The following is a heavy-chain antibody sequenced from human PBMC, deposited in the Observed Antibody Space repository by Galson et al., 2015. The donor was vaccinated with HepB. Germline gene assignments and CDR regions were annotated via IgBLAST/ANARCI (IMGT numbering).Heavy chain of an antibody. CDR2: VSGSGGNT. V-gene: IGHV3-23*01. J-gene: IGHJ4*02. Sequence: SLRLSCAASGFTFSSFAMSWVRQAPGKGLEWVSAVSGSGGNTYYADSVKGRFTISRDNSKNTLYLQMNSLRAEDTAVYYCAKRGPRGYCSGGSCPSVYWGQGTLVTVSS. CDR3: AKRGPRGYCSGGSCPSVY. CDR1: GFTFSSFA. D-gene: IGHD2-15*01.